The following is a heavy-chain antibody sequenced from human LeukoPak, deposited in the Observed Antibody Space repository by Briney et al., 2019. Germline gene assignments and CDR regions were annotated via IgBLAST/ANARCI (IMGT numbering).Heavy chain of an antibody. V-gene: IGHV3-23*01. CDR1: GFTFSRYS. Sequence: GGLLRLSCAASGFTFSRYSMTWVRQAPGKGLEWVSTISEGGDSAYYADSVRGRFTISKDNSRNTLYLQMNSLGAEDRAVYYCAKSMGDQNYDYWGRGTLVTVSS. CDR2: ISEGGDSA. J-gene: IGHJ4*02. CDR3: AKSMGDQNYDY. D-gene: IGHD3-16*01.